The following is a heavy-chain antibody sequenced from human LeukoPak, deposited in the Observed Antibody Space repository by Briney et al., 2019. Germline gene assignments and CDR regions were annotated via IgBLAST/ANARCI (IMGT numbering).Heavy chain of an antibody. Sequence: PGGSLRLSCAASGFTFSSYGMHWVRQAPGKGLEWVAFISYDGSNTYYADSVKGRFTISRDNSKDTLYLQMNSLSTEDTAVYYCAKEDGISGSYLGYWGQGTQVTVSS. D-gene: IGHD3-10*01. V-gene: IGHV3-30*02. CDR1: GFTFSSYG. CDR3: AKEDGISGSYLGY. J-gene: IGHJ4*02. CDR2: ISYDGSNT.